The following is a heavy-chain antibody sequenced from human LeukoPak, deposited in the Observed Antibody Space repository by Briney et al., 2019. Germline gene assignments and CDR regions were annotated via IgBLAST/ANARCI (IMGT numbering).Heavy chain of an antibody. Sequence: ASVKVSCKASGGTFSSYTISWVRQAPGQGLEWMGRIIPILGIANYAQKFQGRVTITADKSTSTAYIELSSLRSEDTAAYYCARGVWAELYYYDSSGYSSTPPCDYWGQGTLVTVSS. CDR1: GGTFSSYT. V-gene: IGHV1-69*02. J-gene: IGHJ4*02. D-gene: IGHD3-22*01. CDR2: IIPILGIA. CDR3: ARGVWAELYYYDSSGYSSTPPCDY.